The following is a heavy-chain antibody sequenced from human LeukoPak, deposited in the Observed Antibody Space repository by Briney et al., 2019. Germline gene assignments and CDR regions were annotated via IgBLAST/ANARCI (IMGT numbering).Heavy chain of an antibody. D-gene: IGHD6-13*01. CDR3: AREYSSSWRGGTGRPYMDV. Sequence: PKASVKVSCKASGYTFTSYGISWVRQAPGQGLEWMGWISAYNGNTNYAQKLQGRVTMTTDTSTSTAYMELRSLRFDDTAVYYCAREYSSSWRGGTGRPYMDVWGKGTTVTVSS. CDR2: ISAYNGNT. V-gene: IGHV1-18*01. J-gene: IGHJ6*03. CDR1: GYTFTSYG.